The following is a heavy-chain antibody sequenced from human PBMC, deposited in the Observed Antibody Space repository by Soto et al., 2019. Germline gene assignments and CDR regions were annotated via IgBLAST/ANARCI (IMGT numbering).Heavy chain of an antibody. CDR3: TRDGDGRMTTNPYYYYGMDV. CDR1: GGSISGYY. V-gene: IGHV4-59*01. CDR2: VYYGGGA. J-gene: IGHJ6*02. Sequence: PSETLSLTCTVAGGSISGYYWSWIRQPPGKGLEWIGNVYYGGGAKYNPSVKRRVSISVDTSKNQFSLNLSSVTAADTAVYYCTRDGDGRMTTNPYYYYGMDVWGPGITFTVSS. D-gene: IGHD2-21*02.